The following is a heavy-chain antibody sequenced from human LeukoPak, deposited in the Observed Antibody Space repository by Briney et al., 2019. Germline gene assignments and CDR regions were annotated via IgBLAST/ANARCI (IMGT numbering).Heavy chain of an antibody. CDR3: ARRRGGSGSYRGYFDY. V-gene: IGHV4-34*01. Sequence: KPSETLSLTCAVYGGSFSGYYWSWIRQPPGKGLEWIGEINHSGSTNYNPFLKSRVTISVDTSKNQFSLKLSSVTAADTAVYYCARRRGGSGSYRGYFDYWGQGTLVTVSS. CDR1: GGSFSGYY. D-gene: IGHD3-10*01. CDR2: INHSGST. J-gene: IGHJ4*02.